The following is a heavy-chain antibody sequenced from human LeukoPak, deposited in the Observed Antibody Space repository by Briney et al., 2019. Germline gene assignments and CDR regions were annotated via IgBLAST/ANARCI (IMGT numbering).Heavy chain of an antibody. Sequence: VKVSCKASGYTFTSYDINWVRQATGQGLEWMGWMNPNSGNTGYSQKFQGRVTMTRNTSISTAYMELSSLRSEDTAVYYCARGDQERWFGTDYTRINYYYYYMDVWGKGTPVTISS. D-gene: IGHD3-10*01. CDR2: MNPNSGNT. J-gene: IGHJ6*03. V-gene: IGHV1-8*01. CDR1: GYTFTSYD. CDR3: ARGDQERWFGTDYTRINYYYYYMDV.